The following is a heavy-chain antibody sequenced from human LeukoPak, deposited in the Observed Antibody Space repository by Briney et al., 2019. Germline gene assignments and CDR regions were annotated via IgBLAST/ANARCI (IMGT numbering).Heavy chain of an antibody. J-gene: IGHJ4*02. D-gene: IGHD2/OR15-2a*01. CDR3: ARVGAGGGNYFRSYYDR. CDR1: GFTFSSYW. CDR2: IKEDGSEK. V-gene: IGHV3-7*01. Sequence: PGGSLRLSCAASGFTFSSYWMGWFRQAPGRGLEWVANIKEDGSEKNYVDSVKGRFSISRDNAENSLYLQMNSLRVEDTAMYYCARVGAGGGNYFRSYYDRWGQGTLATVSS.